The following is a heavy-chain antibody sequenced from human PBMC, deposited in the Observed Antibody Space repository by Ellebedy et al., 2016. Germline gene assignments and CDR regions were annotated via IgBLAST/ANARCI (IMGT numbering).Heavy chain of an antibody. CDR1: GFTVSTNY. CDR3: ARGVGSGWFDP. CDR2: IWYDGSNK. J-gene: IGHJ5*02. D-gene: IGHD2-15*01. V-gene: IGHV3-33*08. Sequence: GGSLRLSCAASGFTVSTNYMKWVRQAPGKGLEWVAVIWYDGSNKYYADSVKGRFTISRDNSKNTLYLQMNSLRAEDTAVYYCARGVGSGWFDPWGQGTLVTVSS.